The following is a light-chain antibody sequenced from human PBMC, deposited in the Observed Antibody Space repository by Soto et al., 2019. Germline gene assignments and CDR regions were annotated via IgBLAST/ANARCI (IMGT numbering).Light chain of an antibody. V-gene: IGLV3-25*03. Sequence: SYELTPPPSVSVSPGQTARIICSGDALAKQIAYWYQQKPGQAPVLVIYKDRERPSGIHERFSGSNSGTTVTLTISGVQAEDEADYYCQSADSSGSYRVFCGGTKVTFL. CDR1: ALAKQI. CDR2: KDR. J-gene: IGLJ2*01. CDR3: QSADSSGSYRV.